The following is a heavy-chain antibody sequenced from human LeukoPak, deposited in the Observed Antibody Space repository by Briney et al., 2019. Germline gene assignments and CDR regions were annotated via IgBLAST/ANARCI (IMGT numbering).Heavy chain of an antibody. CDR3: ARTVSSGSPYFDS. CDR2: VYNSGST. D-gene: IGHD3-10*01. Sequence: SQTLSLTCSVSGGSISSAGYYWSWIRQPAGKGLEWIGRVYNSGSTNYSPSLKSRVTISEDASKNQFSLKLSFVTAADTAVYYCARTVSSGSPYFDSWGLRTLVTVSS. V-gene: IGHV4-61*02. J-gene: IGHJ4*02. CDR1: GGSISSAGYY.